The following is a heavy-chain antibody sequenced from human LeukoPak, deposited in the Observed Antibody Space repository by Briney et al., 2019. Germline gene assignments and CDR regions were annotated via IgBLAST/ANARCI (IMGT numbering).Heavy chain of an antibody. J-gene: IGHJ6*04. CDR1: GFTFSGSA. CDR2: ISSSGSTI. D-gene: IGHD3-10*02. V-gene: IGHV3-48*03. CDR3: AELGITMIGGV. Sequence: GGSLRLSCAASGFTFSGSAMNWVRQAPGKGLEWVSYISSSGSTIYYADSVKGRFTISRDNAKNSLYLQMNSLRAEDTAVYYCAELGITMIGGVWGKGTTVTISS.